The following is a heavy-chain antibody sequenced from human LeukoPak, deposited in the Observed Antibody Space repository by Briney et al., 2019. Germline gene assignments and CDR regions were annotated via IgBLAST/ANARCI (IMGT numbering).Heavy chain of an antibody. Sequence: PSETLSLTCTVSGGSISSSNYYWGWIRQPPGKGLEWIGYIYYSGSTNYNPSLKSRVTISVDTSKNQFSLKLSSVTAADTAVYYCARGYCSGGSCWFDYWGQGTLVTVSS. CDR2: IYYSGST. CDR1: GGSISSSNYY. J-gene: IGHJ4*02. V-gene: IGHV4-61*05. CDR3: ARGYCSGGSCWFDY. D-gene: IGHD2-15*01.